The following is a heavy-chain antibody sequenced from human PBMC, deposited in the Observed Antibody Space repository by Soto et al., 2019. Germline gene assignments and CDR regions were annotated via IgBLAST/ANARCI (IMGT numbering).Heavy chain of an antibody. J-gene: IGHJ6*02. CDR2: INAGGNT. Sequence: EVQLVESGGTLVQPGGSLRLSCAASGFDASVNYMAWVRQAPGKGLEWVSTINAGGNTFYADSVKVRFTISRDDSTTTLSLQMNSLRVEDTAMFYCVRENYSYGMDVWGQGTAVTVSS. CDR1: GFDASVNY. V-gene: IGHV3-66*01. CDR3: VRENYSYGMDV.